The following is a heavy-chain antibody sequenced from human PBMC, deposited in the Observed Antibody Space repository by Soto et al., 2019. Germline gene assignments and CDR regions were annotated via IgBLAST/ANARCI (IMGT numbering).Heavy chain of an antibody. CDR2: IWYDGSNK. CDR1: GFTFSSYG. D-gene: IGHD5-12*01. Sequence: QVQLVESGGGVVQPGWSLRLSCAASGFTFSSYGMHWVRQAPGKGLEWVAVIWYDGSNKYYADSVKGRFTISRDNSKNTLYLQMNSLRAEDTAVYYCARAGDIVATNYYFDYWGQGTLVTVSS. J-gene: IGHJ4*02. CDR3: ARAGDIVATNYYFDY. V-gene: IGHV3-33*01.